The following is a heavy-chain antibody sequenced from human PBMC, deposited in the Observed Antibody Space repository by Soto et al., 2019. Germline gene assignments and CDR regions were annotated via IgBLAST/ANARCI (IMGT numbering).Heavy chain of an antibody. Sequence: GASVKVSCKASGYTFTSYDINWVRQATGQGLEWMGWMNPNSGNTGYAQKFQGRVTMTRNTSISTAYMELSSLRSEDTAVYYCARGSPGALGWLQVDYYYYYMDVWGKGTTVTVSS. CDR2: MNPNSGNT. D-gene: IGHD5-12*01. V-gene: IGHV1-8*01. J-gene: IGHJ6*03. CDR1: GYTFTSYD. CDR3: ARGSPGALGWLQVDYYYYYMDV.